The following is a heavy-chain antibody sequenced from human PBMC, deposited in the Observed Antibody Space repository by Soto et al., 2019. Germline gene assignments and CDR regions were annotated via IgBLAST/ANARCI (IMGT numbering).Heavy chain of an antibody. CDR1: GGSISSGGYY. CDR3: ARSVFP. V-gene: IGHV4-31*03. J-gene: IGHJ5*02. Sequence: QVQLQESGPGLVKPSQTLSLTCTVSGGSISSGGYYWNWIRQHPGKGLEWIGYIFYIGSTYYNPSLRSRVTISVDTSKNQFSLKLNFGTAADTAVYYCARSVFPWGQGTLVTVSS. CDR2: IFYIGST.